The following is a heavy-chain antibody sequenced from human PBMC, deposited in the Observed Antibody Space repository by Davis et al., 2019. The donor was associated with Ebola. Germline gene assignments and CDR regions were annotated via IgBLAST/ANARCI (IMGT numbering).Heavy chain of an antibody. D-gene: IGHD6-19*01. J-gene: IGHJ5*02. V-gene: IGHV3-64D*08. CDR2: ISANGDST. CDR3: VRYSSGYYSWFDP. Sequence: GESLKISCSASGFDFSNYKMQWVRQAPGKGLEYVSAISANGDSTYYADSVKGRFTDSRDNSKNTLYLQMSSLRAEDTAVYYCVRYSSGYYSWFDPWGQGTLATVSS. CDR1: GFDFSNYK.